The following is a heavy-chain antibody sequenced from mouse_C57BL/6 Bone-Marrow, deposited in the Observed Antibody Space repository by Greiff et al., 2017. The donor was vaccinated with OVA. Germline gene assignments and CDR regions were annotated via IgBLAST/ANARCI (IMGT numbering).Heavy chain of an antibody. CDR3: ASYYEYDANYFDD. D-gene: IGHD2-4*01. CDR1: GYTFTDYN. Sequence: EVQLQQSGPELVKPGASVKMSCKASGYTFTDYNMHWVKQSHGKSLEWIGYINPNNGGTSYNQKFKGKATLTVNKSSSTAYMELRSLTSEDSAVYYCASYYEYDANYFDDWGQGTTLTVSS. CDR2: INPNNGGT. J-gene: IGHJ2*01. V-gene: IGHV1-22*01.